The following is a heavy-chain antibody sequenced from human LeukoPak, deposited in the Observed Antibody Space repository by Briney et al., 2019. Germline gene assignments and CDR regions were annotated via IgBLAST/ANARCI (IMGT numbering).Heavy chain of an antibody. CDR2: ISSSSSYI. CDR1: GFTFSSYS. CDR3: ARGGQRMFDY. V-gene: IGHV3-21*01. Sequence: GGSLRLSCAASGFTFSSYSMNWVRQAPGKGLEWVSSISSSSSYIYYADSVKGRFTIFRDNAKSSLFLQMSSLKAEDTAVYYCARGGQRMFDYWGQGTLVTVSS. J-gene: IGHJ4*02.